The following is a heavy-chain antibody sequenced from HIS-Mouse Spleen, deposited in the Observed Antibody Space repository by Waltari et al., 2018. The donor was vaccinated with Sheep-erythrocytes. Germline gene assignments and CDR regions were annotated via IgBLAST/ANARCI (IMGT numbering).Heavy chain of an antibody. CDR3: ARLITMVRGVTWYFDL. Sequence: QVQLQESGPGLVKPSQTLSLTCTVSGGSISSGGYYWSWIRQHPGKGLEWIGYIYYSGSTYYTPSLKSRVTISVATSKNQFSLKLGSVTAADTAVYYCARLITMVRGVTWYFDLWGRGTLVTVSS. CDR2: IYYSGST. J-gene: IGHJ2*01. V-gene: IGHV4-31*03. CDR1: GGSISSGGYY. D-gene: IGHD3-10*01.